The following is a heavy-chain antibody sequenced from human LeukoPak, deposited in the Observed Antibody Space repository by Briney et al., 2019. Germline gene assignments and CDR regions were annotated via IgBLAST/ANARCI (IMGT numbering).Heavy chain of an antibody. CDR3: VTGPPGTGFDC. CDR1: GFTFSDYY. V-gene: IGHV3-11*01. D-gene: IGHD2-8*02. J-gene: IGHJ4*02. Sequence: AGGSLRLSCAAAGFTFSDYYMSWSRQAPGRGLECISYISSSGSTRDYADSVKGRFTISRDNAKNSLYLQMSSLGAEDTAVYYCVTGPPGTGFDCWGQGTLVAVSS. CDR2: ISSSGSTR.